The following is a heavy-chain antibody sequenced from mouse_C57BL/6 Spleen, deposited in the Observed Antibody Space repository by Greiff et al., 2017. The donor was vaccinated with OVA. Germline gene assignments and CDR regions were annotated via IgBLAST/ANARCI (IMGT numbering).Heavy chain of an antibody. V-gene: IGHV1-26*01. CDR2: INPNNGGT. J-gene: IGHJ4*01. Sequence: VQLQQSGPELVKPGASVKISCKASGYTFTDYYMNWVKQSHGKSLEWIGDINPNNGGTSYNQKFKGKATLTVDKSSSTAYMELRSLTSEDSAVYYCARIDKESDYAMDYWGQGTSVTVSS. CDR1: GYTFTDYY. CDR3: ARIDKESDYAMDY.